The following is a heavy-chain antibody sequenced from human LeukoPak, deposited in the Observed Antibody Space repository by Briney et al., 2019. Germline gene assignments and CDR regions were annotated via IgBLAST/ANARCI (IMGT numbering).Heavy chain of an antibody. CDR2: MNPNSGNT. J-gene: IGHJ4*02. V-gene: IGHV1-8*01. CDR1: GYTFTSYD. D-gene: IGHD3-16*02. CDR3: AVGNNMITFGGVIEPYGY. Sequence: ASVKVSCKASGYTFTSYDINWVRQATGQGLEWMGWMNPNSGNTGYAQKFQGRVTMTRNTSISTAYMELSSLRSEDTAVYYCAVGNNMITFGGVIEPYGYWGQGTLVTVSS.